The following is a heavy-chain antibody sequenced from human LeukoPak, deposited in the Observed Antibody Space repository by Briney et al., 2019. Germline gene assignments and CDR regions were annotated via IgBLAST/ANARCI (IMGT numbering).Heavy chain of an antibody. CDR3: ARVDTALQDYYMDV. CDR1: GYTFTDYY. V-gene: IGHV1-2*02. J-gene: IGHJ6*03. CDR2: INPNSGGT. D-gene: IGHD5-18*01. Sequence: GASVKVSCKASGYTFTDYYMHWVRQAPGQGLQWMGWINPNSGGTNYAQKLQGRVTMTTDTSTSTAYMELRSLRSDDTAVYYCARVDTALQDYYMDVWGKGTTVTVSS.